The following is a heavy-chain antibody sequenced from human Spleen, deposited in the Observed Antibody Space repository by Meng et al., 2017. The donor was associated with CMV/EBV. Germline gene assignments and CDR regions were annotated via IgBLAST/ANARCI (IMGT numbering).Heavy chain of an antibody. D-gene: IGHD2-2*01. Sequence: GESLKISCAASGFTFSSYWMSWVRQAPGKGLEWVANIKEDGSEKSYVDSVKGRFTISRDNAKNSLYLQMNSLRAEDTAVYYCARAPVVVPAAPFSGFDYWGQGTLVTVSS. CDR2: IKEDGSEK. J-gene: IGHJ4*02. CDR1: GFTFSSYW. V-gene: IGHV3-7*01. CDR3: ARAPVVVPAAPFSGFDY.